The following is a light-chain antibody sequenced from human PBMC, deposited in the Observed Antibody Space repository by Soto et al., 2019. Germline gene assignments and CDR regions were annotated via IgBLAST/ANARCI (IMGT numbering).Light chain of an antibody. CDR3: QQYDNWPQT. J-gene: IGKJ1*01. CDR2: GAS. V-gene: IGKV3-15*01. CDR1: QSVHTY. Sequence: EVVMTQSPATLSVSPGERATLSCGACQSVHTYLAWYQQKPGQAPRLLIHGASTRATGIPARFSGSGSGTEFILTISSLQSEDFAVYYCQQYDNWPQTFGQGTKVDVK.